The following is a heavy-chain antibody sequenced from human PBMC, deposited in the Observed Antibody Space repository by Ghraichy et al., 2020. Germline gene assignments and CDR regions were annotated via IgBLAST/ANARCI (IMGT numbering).Heavy chain of an antibody. CDR3: ARDQEVVNDAFDI. CDR1: GFTFSMYA. V-gene: IGHV3-23*01. Sequence: GESLNISCAASGFTFSMYAISWVRQAPGKGLEWVSTIGSTGDTTFHADSVRGRFTISRDNSRNTLYLQMNSLRAEDTAIYYCARDQEVVNDAFDIWGQGTMVTVSS. J-gene: IGHJ3*02. CDR2: IGSTGDTT.